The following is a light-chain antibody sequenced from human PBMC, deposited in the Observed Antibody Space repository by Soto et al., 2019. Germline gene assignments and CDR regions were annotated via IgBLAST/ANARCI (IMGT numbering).Light chain of an antibody. CDR1: SGDVGGYNY. J-gene: IGLJ1*01. V-gene: IGLV2-8*01. CDR3: SSYAGSNNYV. Sequence: QSALTQPPSASGSPGQSVTISCTGTSGDVGGYNYVSWYQQHPGKAPKLMIFEVSERPSGVPDRFPASKSGNTASLTVSWLQAEDEAEYYCSSYAGSNNYVFGTGTKVTVL. CDR2: EVS.